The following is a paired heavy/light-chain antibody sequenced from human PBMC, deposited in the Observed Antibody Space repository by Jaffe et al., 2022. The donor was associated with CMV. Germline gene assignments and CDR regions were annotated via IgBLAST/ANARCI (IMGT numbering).Heavy chain of an antibody. CDR1: GYTFTAYS. D-gene: IGHD6-19*01. V-gene: IGHV1-46*01. J-gene: IGHJ4*02. CDR2: INPIIGTT. CDR3: ARAMDIAVGPFDH. Sequence: QVQLMQSGAEVKKPGASVKVSCKASGYTFTAYSMHWVRQAPGQGLEWMGIINPIIGTTTYAQKFHGRVTMTRDTSTSTVYMELSSLRSEDTAVYYCARAMDIAVGPFDHWGQGTLVTVSS.
Light chain of an antibody. CDR2: AAS. Sequence: DIQMTQSPSSLSASVGDRVTITCRASQSISSYLNWYQQKPGKAPKVLIYAASSLQSGVPSRFSGSESGTHFTLTISSLQPEDFATYYCEQTYSTRTFGQGTKVEIK. J-gene: IGKJ1*01. CDR3: EQTYSTRT. CDR1: QSISSY. V-gene: IGKV1-39*01.